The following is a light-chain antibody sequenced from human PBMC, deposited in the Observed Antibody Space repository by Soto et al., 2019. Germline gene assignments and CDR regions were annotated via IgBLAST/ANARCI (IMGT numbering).Light chain of an antibody. V-gene: IGLV1-44*01. CDR2: GNN. J-gene: IGLJ2*01. CDR3: AAWDGSLNNVL. CDR1: GSSIGTNT. Sequence: QAVVTQPPSASGTPGQRVTISCSGSGSSIGTNTVNWYRQLPGTAPKLFIYGNNQRPSGVPDRFSGSKSGTSASLGISGLQSEDEADYYCAAWDGSLNNVLFGGGTKLTVL.